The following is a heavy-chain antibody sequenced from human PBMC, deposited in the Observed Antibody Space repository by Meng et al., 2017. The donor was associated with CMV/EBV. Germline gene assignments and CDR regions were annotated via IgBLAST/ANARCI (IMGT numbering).Heavy chain of an antibody. Sequence: ESLKISCTVSGGSISSYYWSWIRQPPGKGLEWIGYIYYSGSTNYNPSLKSRVTISVDTSKNQFSLKLSSVTAADTAVYYCARGHGGIFGVVIGGDWFDPWGQGTLVTVSS. D-gene: IGHD3-3*01. CDR2: IYYSGST. J-gene: IGHJ5*02. V-gene: IGHV4-59*12. CDR1: GGSISSYY. CDR3: ARGHGGIFGVVIGGDWFDP.